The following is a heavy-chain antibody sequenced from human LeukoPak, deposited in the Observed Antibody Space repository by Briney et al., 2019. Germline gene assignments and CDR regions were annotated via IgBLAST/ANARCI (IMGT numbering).Heavy chain of an antibody. J-gene: IGHJ4*02. D-gene: IGHD3-22*01. Sequence: PGGSLRLSCVASGFTFSSYSMNWVRQAPGKGLVWVSSITRSSNYIYYAGSVKGRFTISRDNAKNSLYLQMNSLRAEDTAVYYCASSRYDSSGYYGIIAYWGQGTLVTVSS. CDR2: ITRSSNYI. CDR3: ASSRYDSSGYYGIIAY. CDR1: GFTFSSYS. V-gene: IGHV3-21*01.